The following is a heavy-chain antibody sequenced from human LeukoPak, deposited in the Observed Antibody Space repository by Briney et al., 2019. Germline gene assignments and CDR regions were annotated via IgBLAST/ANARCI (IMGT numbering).Heavy chain of an antibody. CDR3: AKDPNYYDSSGYYHFDY. D-gene: IGHD3-22*01. CDR2: IRYDGSNK. CDR1: GFTFSYYG. V-gene: IGHV3-30*02. J-gene: IGHJ4*02. Sequence: GGSLRLSCAASGFTFSYYGMHWVRQTPGKGLEWVAFIRYDGSNKYYADSVKGRFTISRDNSKNTLYLQMNSLRAEDTAVYYCAKDPNYYDSSGYYHFDYWGQGTLVTVSS.